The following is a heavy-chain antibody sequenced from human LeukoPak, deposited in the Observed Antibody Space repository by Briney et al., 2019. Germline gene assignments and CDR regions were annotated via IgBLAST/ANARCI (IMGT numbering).Heavy chain of an antibody. D-gene: IGHD3-10*01. V-gene: IGHV3-15*05. J-gene: IGHJ4*02. CDR3: TTSSRGNFDF. Sequence: GGSLRLSCAASGFTFSTYAISWVRQAPGKGLEWVGRIKDKDAGGTTDFAAPVKGRFSISRDDSTHTLTLEMNSLRVEDTAVYYCTTSSRGNFDFWGQGALVTVSS. CDR1: GFTFSTYA. CDR2: IKDKDAGGTT.